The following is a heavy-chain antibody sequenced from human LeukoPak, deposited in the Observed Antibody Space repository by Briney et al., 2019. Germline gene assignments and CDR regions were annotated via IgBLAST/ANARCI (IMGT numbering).Heavy chain of an antibody. CDR2: IYTSGST. Sequence: SETLSLTCTVSGGSISSYYWSWIRQPAGKGLGWIGRIYTSGSTNYNPSLKSRVTMSVDTPKNQFSLKLSSVTAADTAVYYCARGVTTLEGDNWFDPWGQGTLVTVSS. J-gene: IGHJ5*02. D-gene: IGHD4-23*01. CDR1: GGSISSYY. V-gene: IGHV4-4*07. CDR3: ARGVTTLEGDNWFDP.